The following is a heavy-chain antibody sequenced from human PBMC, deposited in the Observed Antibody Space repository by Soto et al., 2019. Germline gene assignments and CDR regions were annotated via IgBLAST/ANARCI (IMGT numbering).Heavy chain of an antibody. CDR2: INPNSGGT. CDR1: GDTFTGYY. CDR3: ARDLKNGIAANNYYYYGMDV. V-gene: IGHV1-2*04. Sequence: ASVKLSCKASGDTFTGYYMHCVRQAPRQGLEWMGWINPNSGGTNYAQKFQGWVTMTRDTSISTAYMELSRLRSDDTAVYYCARDLKNGIAANNYYYYGMDVWGQGTTVTVSS. D-gene: IGHD6-13*01. J-gene: IGHJ6*02.